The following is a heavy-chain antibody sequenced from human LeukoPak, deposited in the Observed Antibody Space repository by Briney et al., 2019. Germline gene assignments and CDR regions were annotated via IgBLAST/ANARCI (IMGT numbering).Heavy chain of an antibody. V-gene: IGHV4-39*07. CDR2: LYYSGST. CDR1: GDSISSSNYY. CDR3: ARARYYDILTGYYSWFDP. Sequence: PSETLSLTCTVSGDSISSSNYYWDWIRQPPGKGLEWIGSLYYSGSTYYNPSLKSRVTISVDTSKNQFSLKLSSVTAADTAVYYCARARYYDILTGYYSWFDPWGQGTLVTVSS. J-gene: IGHJ5*02. D-gene: IGHD3-9*01.